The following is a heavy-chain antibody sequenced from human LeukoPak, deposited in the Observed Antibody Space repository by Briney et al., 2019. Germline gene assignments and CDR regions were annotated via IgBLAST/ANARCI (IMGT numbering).Heavy chain of an antibody. J-gene: IGHJ6*04. D-gene: IGHD2-2*01. V-gene: IGHV3-7*01. Sequence: GGSLRLSCAASGFTFSSYWMSWVRQAPGKGLEWVANIKQDGSEKYYVDSVKGRFAISRDNAKNSLYLQMNSLRAEDTAVYYCARWGVRDIVVVPAAISSLDVWGKGTTVTVSS. CDR2: IKQDGSEK. CDR1: GFTFSSYW. CDR3: ARWGVRDIVVVPAAISSLDV.